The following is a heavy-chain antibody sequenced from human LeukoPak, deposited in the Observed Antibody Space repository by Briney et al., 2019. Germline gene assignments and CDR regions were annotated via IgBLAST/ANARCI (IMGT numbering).Heavy chain of an antibody. CDR3: ARSIAARPTTFDY. V-gene: IGHV4-34*01. CDR1: GGSFSGYY. Sequence: PSETLSLTCAVYGGSFSGYYWSWIRQPPGKGLEWIGEINHSGSTNYNPSLKSRVTISVDTSKNQFSLKLSSVTAADTAVYYCARSIAARPTTFDYWGQGTLVTVSS. D-gene: IGHD6-6*01. CDR2: INHSGST. J-gene: IGHJ4*02.